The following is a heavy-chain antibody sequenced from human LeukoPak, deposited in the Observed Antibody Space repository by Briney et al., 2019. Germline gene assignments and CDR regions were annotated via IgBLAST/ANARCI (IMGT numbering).Heavy chain of an antibody. Sequence: GGSLRLSCAASGFTFSSYEMNWVRQAPGKGLEWVSAISGSGGSTYYADSVKGRFTISRDNSKNTLYLQMNSLRAEDTAVYYCAKIVAIGDYMDVWGKGTTVTVSS. V-gene: IGHV3-23*01. CDR2: ISGSGGST. D-gene: IGHD2/OR15-2a*01. CDR3: AKIVAIGDYMDV. J-gene: IGHJ6*03. CDR1: GFTFSSYE.